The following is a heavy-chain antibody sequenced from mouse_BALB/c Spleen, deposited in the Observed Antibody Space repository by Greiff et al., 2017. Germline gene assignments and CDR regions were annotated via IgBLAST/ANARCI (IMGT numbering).Heavy chain of an antibody. Sequence: EVQGVESGGDLVKPGGSLKLSCAASGFTFSSYGMSWVRQTPDKRLEWVATISSGGSYTYYPDSVKGRFTISRDNAKNTLYLQMSSLKSEDTAMYYCARQKSGMDYWGQGTSVTVSS. J-gene: IGHJ4*01. D-gene: IGHD1-3*01. CDR3: ARQKSGMDY. CDR2: ISSGGSYT. V-gene: IGHV5-6*01. CDR1: GFTFSSYG.